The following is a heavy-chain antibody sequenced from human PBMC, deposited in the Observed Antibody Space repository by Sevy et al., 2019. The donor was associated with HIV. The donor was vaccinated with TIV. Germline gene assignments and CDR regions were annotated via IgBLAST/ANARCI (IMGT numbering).Heavy chain of an antibody. D-gene: IGHD2-15*01. J-gene: IGHJ4*02. CDR3: VRDGWNY. V-gene: IGHV3-21*01. Sequence: GGSLRLSCAASGFTFSTSTMNWVRQAPGKGLEWVSLMTSSGSYLLYADSVKGRFTISRDNAKNSVFLQMNSLRVEDTAVYYCVRDGWNYWGQGTLVNVSS. CDR2: MTSSGSYL. CDR1: GFTFSTST.